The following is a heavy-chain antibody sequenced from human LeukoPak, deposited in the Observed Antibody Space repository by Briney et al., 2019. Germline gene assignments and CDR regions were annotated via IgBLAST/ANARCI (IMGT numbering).Heavy chain of an antibody. CDR3: ARDFRPVVRGDTDYNWFDP. CDR1: GFTFSSYS. V-gene: IGHV3-21*01. CDR2: ISSSSSYI. Sequence: GGSLRLSCAASGFTFSSYSMNWVRQAPGKGLEWVSSISSSSSYIYYADSVKGRFTISRDNAKNSLYLQMNSLRAEDTAVYYCARDFRPVVRGDTDYNWFDPWGQGTLVTVSS. D-gene: IGHD3-10*01. J-gene: IGHJ5*02.